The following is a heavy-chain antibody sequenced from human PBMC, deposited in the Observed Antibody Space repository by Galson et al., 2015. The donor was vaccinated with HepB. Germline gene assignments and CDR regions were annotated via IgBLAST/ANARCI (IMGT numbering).Heavy chain of an antibody. CDR1: GFTFSSYA. CDR3: ARDRSIIRSFDWGGLYYGLDV. V-gene: IGHV3-23*01. Sequence: SLRLSCAAFGFTFSSYAMGWVRQAPGKGLEWVSSIGGSFSSVSDSPGSPYYADSVKGRFTVSRDNSKNTLFLQMNSLRNEDTAVYYCARDRSIIRSFDWGGLYYGLDVWGQGTTVTVSS. D-gene: IGHD3-9*01. J-gene: IGHJ6*02. CDR2: IGGSFSSVSDSPGSP.